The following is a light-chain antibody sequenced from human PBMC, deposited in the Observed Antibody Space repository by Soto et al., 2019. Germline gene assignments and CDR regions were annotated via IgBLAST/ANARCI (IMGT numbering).Light chain of an antibody. CDR3: CSYANSGTL. J-gene: IGLJ1*01. CDR2: EGS. CDR1: SSDVGSYNL. V-gene: IGLV2-23*01. Sequence: QSALTQPASVSGSPGQSITISCTGTSSDVGSYNLVSWYQQHPGKAPKLMIYEGSKRPSGISDRFSGSKSGNTASQTISGLQAEDEADFYCCSYANSGTLFGTGTKV.